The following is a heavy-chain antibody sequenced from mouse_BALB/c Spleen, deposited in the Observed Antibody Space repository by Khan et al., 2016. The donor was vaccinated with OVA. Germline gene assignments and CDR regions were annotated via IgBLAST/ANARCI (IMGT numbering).Heavy chain of an antibody. CDR1: GFTFSSYA. Sequence: EVELVESGGGLVKPGGSLKLSCAASGFTFSSYAMSWVRQTPETRLEWVASISSGGFTSYPDSVKGRFTISRDNARDILYLQMSSLRSEDTAIYYCTGGLFLYYFDYWGQGTTLTVSS. D-gene: IGHD6-1*01. V-gene: IGHV5-6-5*01. CDR3: TGGLFLYYFDY. CDR2: ISSGGFT. J-gene: IGHJ2*01.